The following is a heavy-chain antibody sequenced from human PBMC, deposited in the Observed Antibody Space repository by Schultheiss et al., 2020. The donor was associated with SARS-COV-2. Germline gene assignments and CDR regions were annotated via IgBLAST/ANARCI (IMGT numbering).Heavy chain of an antibody. CDR2: IYTSGST. CDR3: ARVPEYSGSYPGAFDI. J-gene: IGHJ3*02. D-gene: IGHD1-26*01. CDR1: GGSFSGYY. V-gene: IGHV4-59*10. Sequence: SETLSLTCAVYGGSFSGYYWSWIRQPAGKGLEWIGRIYTSGSTNYNPSLKSRVTISVDTSKNQFSLKLSSVTAADTAVYYCARVPEYSGSYPGAFDIWGQGTTVTVSS.